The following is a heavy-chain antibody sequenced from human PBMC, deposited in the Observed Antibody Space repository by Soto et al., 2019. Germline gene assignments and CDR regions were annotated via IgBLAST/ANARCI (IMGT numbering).Heavy chain of an antibody. CDR3: ARARDCSGGSCYDYYGMDV. D-gene: IGHD2-15*01. CDR1: GGTFSSYA. V-gene: IGHV1-69*13. J-gene: IGHJ6*02. CDR2: IIPIFGTA. Sequence: ASVKVSCKASGGTFSSYAISWVRQAPGQGLEWMGGIIPIFGTANYAQKFQGRVTITADESTSTAYMELSSLRSEDTAVYYCARARDCSGGSCYDYYGMDVWGQGTTVTVS.